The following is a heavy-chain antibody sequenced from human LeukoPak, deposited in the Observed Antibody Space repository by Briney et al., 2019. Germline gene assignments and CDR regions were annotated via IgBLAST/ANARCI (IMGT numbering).Heavy chain of an antibody. D-gene: IGHD1-26*01. CDR1: GGSISSYY. V-gene: IGHV4-59*08. Sequence: SETLSLTCTVSGGSISSYYWSWIRQPPGKGLEWIGYIYYSGSTNYNPSLKSRLTISVDASKNQFSLKLSSVTATDTAVYYCARLGVGTRQVVDYWGQGTLVTVSS. CDR3: ARLGVGTRQVVDY. J-gene: IGHJ4*02. CDR2: IYYSGST.